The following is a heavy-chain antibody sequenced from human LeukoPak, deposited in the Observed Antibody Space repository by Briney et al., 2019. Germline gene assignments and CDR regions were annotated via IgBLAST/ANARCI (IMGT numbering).Heavy chain of an antibody. CDR3: ARGPDYYGSGSYPNWFDP. D-gene: IGHD3-10*01. CDR2: ISSSSSYI. Sequence: GGSLLLSCAASGFTFSSYSMSGGRQAPGKGVEWVSSISSSSSYIYYADSVKGRFTISRDNAKNSLYLQMNSLRAEDTAVYYCARGPDYYGSGSYPNWFDPWGQGTLVTVSS. V-gene: IGHV3-21*01. J-gene: IGHJ5*02. CDR1: GFTFSSYS.